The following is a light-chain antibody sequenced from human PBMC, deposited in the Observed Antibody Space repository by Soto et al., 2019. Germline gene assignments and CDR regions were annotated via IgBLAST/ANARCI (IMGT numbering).Light chain of an antibody. V-gene: IGLV2-14*01. J-gene: IGLJ1*01. CDR3: TSYTSIITYV. Sequence: QSALTQPASVSGPPGQSITISCTGTSSDVGAYNYVSWYQHHPGKATRLVIYDVTNRPSGISDRFSGSKSGNTASLTISGLLAEDEADYYCTSYTSIITYVFGTVTKLTVL. CDR2: DVT. CDR1: SSDVGAYNY.